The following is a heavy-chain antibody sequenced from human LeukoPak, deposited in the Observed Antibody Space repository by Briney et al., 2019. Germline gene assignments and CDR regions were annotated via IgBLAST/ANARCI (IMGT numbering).Heavy chain of an antibody. Sequence: GGSLRLSCAASGFTFSSYSMNWVRQAPGKGLEWVSSISSSSSYIYYADSVKGRFTISRDNAKNSLYLQMNSLRAEDTASYHCAREGTPYSSGWYPPYYWGQGTLVTVSS. CDR1: GFTFSSYS. CDR3: AREGTPYSSGWYPPYY. J-gene: IGHJ4*02. V-gene: IGHV3-21*04. D-gene: IGHD6-19*01. CDR2: ISSSSSYI.